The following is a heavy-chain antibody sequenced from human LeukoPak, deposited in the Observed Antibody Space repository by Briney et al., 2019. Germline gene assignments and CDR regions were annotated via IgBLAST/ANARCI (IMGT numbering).Heavy chain of an antibody. CDR1: GGTFSSYA. Sequence: GASVKVSCKASGGTFSSYAISWVRQAPGQGLEWMGGIIPIFGTANYAQKFQGRVTITADESTSTAYMELSSLRSEDTAVYYCATGEYSSSWYSGLTDYFDYWGQGTLVTVSS. CDR3: ATGEYSSSWYSGLTDYFDY. CDR2: IIPIFGTA. D-gene: IGHD6-13*01. V-gene: IGHV1-69*13. J-gene: IGHJ4*02.